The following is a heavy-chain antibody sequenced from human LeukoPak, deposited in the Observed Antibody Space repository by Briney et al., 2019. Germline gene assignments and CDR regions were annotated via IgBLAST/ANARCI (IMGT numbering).Heavy chain of an antibody. CDR3: ARAWTDYYDSSAYYYNAFDI. V-gene: IGHV3-11*06. Sequence: PGGSLRLSCAASRFTFSDYYMSWIRQAPGKWLEWVSYISSSGIYTNYADSVKGRFTISRDNAKNSLYLQMNNLRAEDTAVYYCARAWTDYYDSSAYYYNAFDIWGQGTMVTVSS. CDR1: RFTFSDYY. J-gene: IGHJ3*02. CDR2: ISSSGIYT. D-gene: IGHD3-22*01.